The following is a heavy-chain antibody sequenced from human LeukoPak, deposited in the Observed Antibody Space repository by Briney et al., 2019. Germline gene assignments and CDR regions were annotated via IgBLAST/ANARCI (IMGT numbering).Heavy chain of an antibody. CDR1: GFTFSSYA. CDR2: ISGSGGST. Sequence: GSLRLSCAASGFTFSSYAMSWVRQAPGKGLEWVSAISGSGGSTYYADSVKGRFTISRDNSKNTLYLQMNSLRAEDTAVYYCAKLFGIVVVPAAIDYWGQGTLVTVSS. V-gene: IGHV3-23*01. CDR3: AKLFGIVVVPAAIDY. D-gene: IGHD2-2*01. J-gene: IGHJ4*02.